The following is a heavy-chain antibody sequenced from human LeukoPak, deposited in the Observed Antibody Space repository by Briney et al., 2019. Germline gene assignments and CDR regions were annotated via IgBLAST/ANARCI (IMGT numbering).Heavy chain of an antibody. J-gene: IGHJ6*03. Sequence: SVKVSCKASGYTFTSYYMHWVRQAPGQGLEWMGGIIPIFGTANYAQKFQGRVTITADKSTSTAYMELSSLRSEDTAVYYCARFQWDYYYYMDVWGKGTTVTVSS. D-gene: IGHD1-26*01. CDR3: ARFQWDYYYYMDV. CDR2: IIPIFGTA. CDR1: GYTFTSYY. V-gene: IGHV1-69*06.